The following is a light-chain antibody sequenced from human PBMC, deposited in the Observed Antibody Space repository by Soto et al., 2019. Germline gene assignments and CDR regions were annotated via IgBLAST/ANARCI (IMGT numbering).Light chain of an antibody. V-gene: IGKV3-20*01. CDR3: QQYGSSLFT. CDR2: GAS. Sequence: EIVLTQSPGTLSLSPGERATLSCRASQSVSSSYLAWYQQKPGQAPRLLIYGASSRATGIPDRFSGSGSGTGFTLTISRLEPEDFAVYFCQQYGSSLFTFRPGTKVDIK. CDR1: QSVSSSY. J-gene: IGKJ3*01.